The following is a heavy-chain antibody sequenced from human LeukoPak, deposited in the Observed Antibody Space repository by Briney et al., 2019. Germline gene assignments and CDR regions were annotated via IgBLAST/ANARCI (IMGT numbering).Heavy chain of an antibody. CDR1: GGTFSSYA. CDR2: IIPIFGTA. J-gene: IGHJ4*02. V-gene: IGHV1-69*13. D-gene: IGHD6-6*01. Sequence: ASVKVSCKASGGTFSSYAISWVRQAPGQGLEWMGGIIPIFGTANYAQRFQGRVTIIADESMSTAYMELSRLRSEDTAVYYCARGGAARPDYWGRGTLVSVSS. CDR3: ARGGAARPDY.